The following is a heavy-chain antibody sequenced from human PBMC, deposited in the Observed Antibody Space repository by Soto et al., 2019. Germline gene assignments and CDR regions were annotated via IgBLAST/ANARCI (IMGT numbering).Heavy chain of an antibody. Sequence: GSLRLSCAASGFTFSSYAMSWVRQAPGKGLEWVSAISGSGGSTYYADSVKGRFTISRDNSKNTLYLQMNSLRAEDTAVYYCAKSVRPNYYYYGMDVWGQGTTVTVSS. CDR2: ISGSGGST. J-gene: IGHJ6*02. V-gene: IGHV3-23*01. CDR3: AKSVRPNYYYYGMDV. CDR1: GFTFSSYA.